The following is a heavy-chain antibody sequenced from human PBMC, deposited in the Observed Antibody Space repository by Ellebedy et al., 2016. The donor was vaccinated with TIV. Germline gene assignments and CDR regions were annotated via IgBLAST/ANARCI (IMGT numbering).Heavy chain of an antibody. CDR1: GFTFRRFW. CDR3: AKEWDY. Sequence: GGSLRLSCAASGFTFRRFWMTWVRQGPGKGLEWVANIKQDGSQKYYVDSVKGRFTISRDNAKNSLFLQMNSLRAEDTAVYCCAKEWDYWGQGTLVTVSS. CDR2: IKQDGSQK. V-gene: IGHV3-7*03. J-gene: IGHJ4*02.